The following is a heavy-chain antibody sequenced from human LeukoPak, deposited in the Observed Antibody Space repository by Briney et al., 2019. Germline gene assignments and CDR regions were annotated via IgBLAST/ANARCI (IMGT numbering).Heavy chain of an antibody. Sequence: GALVKVSCKASGGTFSSYAISWVRQAPGQGLEWMGRIIPILGIANYAQKFQGRVTITADKSTSTAYMELSSLRSEDTAVYYCARGYCSSTSCYGWFDPWGQGTLVTVSS. D-gene: IGHD2-2*01. V-gene: IGHV1-69*04. J-gene: IGHJ5*02. CDR3: ARGYCSSTSCYGWFDP. CDR1: GGTFSSYA. CDR2: IIPILGIA.